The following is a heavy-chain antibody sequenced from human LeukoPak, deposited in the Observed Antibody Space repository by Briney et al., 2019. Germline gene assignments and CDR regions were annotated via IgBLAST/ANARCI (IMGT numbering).Heavy chain of an antibody. V-gene: IGHV3-48*01. D-gene: IGHD2-15*01. CDR1: GFTFSSYS. CDR2: ISSSSSTI. Sequence: GGSLRLSCAASGFTFSSYSINWVRQAPGKGLEWVSYISSSSSTIYYADSVKGRFTISRDNAKNSLYLQMNSLRAEDTAVYYCARAIGYCSGGSCSGVDYWGQGTLVTVSS. J-gene: IGHJ4*02. CDR3: ARAIGYCSGGSCSGVDY.